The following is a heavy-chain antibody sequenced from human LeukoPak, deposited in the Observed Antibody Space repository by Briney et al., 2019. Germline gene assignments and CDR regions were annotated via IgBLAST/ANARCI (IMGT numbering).Heavy chain of an antibody. J-gene: IGHJ4*02. CDR3: ARGEIVAGTWYFDY. CDR1: GYTFTSYD. Sequence: ASVKVSCKASGYTFTSYDINWVRQATGQGLEWMGWMNPNSGNTGYAQKFQGRVTMTRNTSMSTAYMELSSLRSEDTAVYYCARGEIVAGTWYFDYWGQGTLVTVSS. CDR2: MNPNSGNT. V-gene: IGHV1-8*01. D-gene: IGHD6-19*01.